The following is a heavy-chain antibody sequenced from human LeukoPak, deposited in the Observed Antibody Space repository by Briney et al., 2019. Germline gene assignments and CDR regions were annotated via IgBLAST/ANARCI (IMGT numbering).Heavy chain of an antibody. CDR2: IDQSGGHI. Sequence: GGSLRLSCTASGLTFSNYAMSWVRQAPAKGLEWVSGIDQSGGHIHYADSVKGRFTISRDNSKSTLHLQMSSLRAEDTAVYYCAKDYRGSGEVGETGPLDYWGQGTLVTVSS. V-gene: IGHV3-23*01. D-gene: IGHD1-14*01. CDR3: AKDYRGSGEVGETGPLDY. CDR1: GLTFSNYA. J-gene: IGHJ4*02.